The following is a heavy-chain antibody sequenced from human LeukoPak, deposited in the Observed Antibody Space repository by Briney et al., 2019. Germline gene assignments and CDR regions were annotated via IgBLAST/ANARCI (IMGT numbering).Heavy chain of an antibody. D-gene: IGHD3-22*01. Sequence: PGKSLRLSCAASGFNFGDYAMHWVRQAPGKGLEWVLGISWNSGSISYADSVKGRFTISRDNARNSLFLQMNSLRPEDTAFYYCAKDKDAYYDSLDSWGQGTLVTVSS. V-gene: IGHV3-9*01. CDR2: ISWNSGSI. J-gene: IGHJ4*02. CDR1: GFNFGDYA. CDR3: AKDKDAYYDSLDS.